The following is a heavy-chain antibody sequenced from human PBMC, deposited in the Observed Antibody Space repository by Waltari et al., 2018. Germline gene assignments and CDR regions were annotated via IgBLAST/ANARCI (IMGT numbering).Heavy chain of an antibody. Sequence: QLQLQESGPGLVKPSETLSLTCTVSGGSISSSSYYWGWIRPPPGKGLEWIGSIYYSGSTYYNPSLKSRVTISVDTSKNQFSLKLSSVTAADTAVYYCAREILGYCSGGSCYGAFDIWGQGTMVTVSS. CDR2: IYYSGST. D-gene: IGHD2-15*01. J-gene: IGHJ3*02. CDR1: GGSISSSSYY. CDR3: AREILGYCSGGSCYGAFDI. V-gene: IGHV4-39*07.